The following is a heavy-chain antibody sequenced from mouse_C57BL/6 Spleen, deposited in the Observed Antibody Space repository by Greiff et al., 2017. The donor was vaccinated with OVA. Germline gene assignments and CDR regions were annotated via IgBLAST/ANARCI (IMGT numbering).Heavy chain of an antibody. Sequence: EVHLVESGPGLVKPSQSLSLTCSVTGYSITSGYYWNWIRQFPGNKLEWMGYISYDGSNNYNPSLKNRISITRDTSKNQFFLKLNSVTTEDTATYYCARMDYSNYFDYWGQGTTLTVSS. CDR1: GYSITSGYY. CDR2: ISYDGSN. J-gene: IGHJ2*01. D-gene: IGHD2-5*01. CDR3: ARMDYSNYFDY. V-gene: IGHV3-6*01.